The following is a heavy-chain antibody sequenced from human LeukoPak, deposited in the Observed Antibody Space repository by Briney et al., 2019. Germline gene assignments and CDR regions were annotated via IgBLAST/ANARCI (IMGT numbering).Heavy chain of an antibody. J-gene: IGHJ4*02. D-gene: IGHD3-10*01. CDR3: ARVPYGSGSPYFDY. CDR2: IYHSGRT. V-gene: IGHV4-30-2*01. CDR1: GGSISSGGYS. Sequence: SETLSLTCAVSGGSISSGGYSWSWIRQPPGKGLEWIGYIYHSGRTYYNPSLKSRVTISVDRSKNQFSLKLSSVTAADTAVYYCARVPYGSGSPYFDYWGQGTLVTVSS.